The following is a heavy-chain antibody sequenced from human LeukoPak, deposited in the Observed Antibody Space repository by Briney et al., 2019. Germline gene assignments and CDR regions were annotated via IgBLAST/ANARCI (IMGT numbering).Heavy chain of an antibody. D-gene: IGHD2-21*01. J-gene: IGHJ3*02. CDR1: GFTFSSYA. V-gene: IGHV3-30-3*01. CDR2: ISYDGSNG. Sequence: PGGSLRLSCAASGFTFSSYAMHWVRQAPGKGLEWVAVISYDGSNGYYADSVKGRFTISRDNSKNTLYLQMNSLRAEDTAVYYCARERGTYCGGDCFLNAFNIWGQGTMVTVSS. CDR3: ARERGTYCGGDCFLNAFNI.